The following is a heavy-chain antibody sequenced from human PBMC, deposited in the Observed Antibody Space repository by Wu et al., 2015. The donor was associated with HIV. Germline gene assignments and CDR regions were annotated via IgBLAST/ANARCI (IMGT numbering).Heavy chain of an antibody. V-gene: IGHV1-2*02. CDR1: GYTFTEYY. CDR3: TKDYGIVGSTLPEYFQH. D-gene: IGHD1-26*01. Sequence: QVQLLQSGAEVKKPGASVMVSCKAAGYTFTEYYIYWVRQAPGQGLEWMGWINPNSGGSKSPQKFQGRVTMTRDTSVSTVYLELTRLKFDDTAIYYCTKDYGIVGSTLPEYFQHWGQGTLVTVSS. CDR2: INPNSGGS. J-gene: IGHJ1*01.